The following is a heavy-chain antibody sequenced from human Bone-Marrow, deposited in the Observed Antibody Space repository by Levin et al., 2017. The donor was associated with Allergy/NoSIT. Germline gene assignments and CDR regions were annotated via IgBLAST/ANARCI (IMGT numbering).Heavy chain of an antibody. D-gene: IGHD3-10*01. CDR1: GFTFSSYA. CDR2: ISASGGST. Sequence: GGSLRLSCAASGFTFSSYAMSWVRQAPGKGLEWVSSISASGGSTHYADSVKGRFTISRDNSKNTLYLQMNSLRAEDTAVYYCARPDYYGSGSVFSWFDPWGQGTLVTVSS. V-gene: IGHV3-23*01. J-gene: IGHJ5*02. CDR3: ARPDYYGSGSVFSWFDP.